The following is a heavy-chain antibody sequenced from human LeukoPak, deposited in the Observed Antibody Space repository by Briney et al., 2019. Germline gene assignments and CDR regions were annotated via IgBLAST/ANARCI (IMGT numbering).Heavy chain of an antibody. CDR3: ARGPYYFDSSTHAPGPPDY. Sequence: ASVKVSCKASGYTFTGYYIHWVRQAPGQGLECMGWIYPNSGGTNYAQQFQGRVTMTRDTSINTAYMEVSRLRSDDTAVYYCARGPYYFDSSTHAPGPPDYWGQGTLVTVSS. CDR2: IYPNSGGT. J-gene: IGHJ4*02. D-gene: IGHD3-22*01. CDR1: GYTFTGYY. V-gene: IGHV1-2*02.